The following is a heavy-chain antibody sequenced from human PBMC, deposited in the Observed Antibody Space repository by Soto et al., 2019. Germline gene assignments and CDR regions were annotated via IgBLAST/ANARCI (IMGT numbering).Heavy chain of an antibody. D-gene: IGHD2-8*01. CDR1: GRSVSSGSFC. CDR2: IYYSGST. CDR3: ATLPPLNEVSTLEIHT. J-gene: IGHJ4*02. Sequence: PSETLSLTCAVSGRSVSSGSFCRSWLRQPPGKGLEWVGDIYYSGSTNYSPSLKGRATISVDTSNNQFSLRLRSVTAADTAVYYCATLPPLNEVSTLEIHTRGLENLLTVSS. V-gene: IGHV4-61*01.